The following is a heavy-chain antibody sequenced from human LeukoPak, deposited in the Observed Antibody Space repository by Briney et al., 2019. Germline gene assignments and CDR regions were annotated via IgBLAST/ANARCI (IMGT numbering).Heavy chain of an antibody. D-gene: IGHD3-16*02. CDR2: INPNSGGT. J-gene: IGHJ4*02. Sequence: ASVKVSCKASGYTFTGYYMHWVRQAPGQGLEWMGWINPNSGGTNYAQKFQGRVTMTRDTSISTAYMELSRLRSDDTAAYYCARGPRITFGGVIVRGDYWGQGTLVTVSS. CDR3: ARGPRITFGGVIVRGDY. CDR1: GYTFTGYY. V-gene: IGHV1-2*02.